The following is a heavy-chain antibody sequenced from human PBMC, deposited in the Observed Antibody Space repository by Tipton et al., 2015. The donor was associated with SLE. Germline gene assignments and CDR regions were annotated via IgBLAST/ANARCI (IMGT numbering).Heavy chain of an antibody. CDR1: GGSISSYY. CDR3: ARGGGIRFLEWDYYYMDV. D-gene: IGHD3-3*01. V-gene: IGHV4-59*01. Sequence: TLSLTCTVSGGSISSYYWSWIRQPPEKGLEWIGYIYYSGSTNYNPSLKSRVTISVDTSKNQFSLKLSSVTAADTAVYYCARGGGIRFLEWDYYYMDVWGKGTTVTVSS. J-gene: IGHJ6*03. CDR2: IYYSGST.